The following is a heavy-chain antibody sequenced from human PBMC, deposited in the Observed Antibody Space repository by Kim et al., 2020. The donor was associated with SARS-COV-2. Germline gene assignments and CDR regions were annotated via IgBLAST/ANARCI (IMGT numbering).Heavy chain of an antibody. D-gene: IGHD6-6*01. J-gene: IGHJ4*02. V-gene: IGHV3-23*01. CDR2: ISDSGTNT. CDR3: TRDRGSSY. CDR1: GFTFSSYA. Sequence: GGSLRLSCAASGFTFSSYAMSWVRQVPGKGLEWVSAISDSGTNTYYTDSVKGRFTISRDNSKNTLYVQMNSLRAEDTAVYYCTRDRGSSYWGQGTLLTVSS.